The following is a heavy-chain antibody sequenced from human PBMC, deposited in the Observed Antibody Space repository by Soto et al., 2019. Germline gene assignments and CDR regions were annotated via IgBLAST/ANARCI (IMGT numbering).Heavy chain of an antibody. Sequence: PSVTLSLTCAINRAYFKGYYWSWIPQPTGKGLEWIGEINHSGSTNYNPSLKSRVTISVDTSKNQFSLKLSSVTAADTAVYYCARAAGYSSSWYTYYDYYYMDVWRKGTTVT. J-gene: IGHJ6*03. CDR2: INHSGST. D-gene: IGHD6-13*01. CDR1: RAYFKGYY. CDR3: ARAAGYSSSWYTYYDYYYMDV. V-gene: IGHV4-34*01.